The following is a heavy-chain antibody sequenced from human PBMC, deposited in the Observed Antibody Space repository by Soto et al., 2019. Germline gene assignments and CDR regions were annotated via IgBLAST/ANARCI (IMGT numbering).Heavy chain of an antibody. D-gene: IGHD7-27*01. CDR3: ARESLGAKGADH. CDR2: IIPIIRVT. Sequence: QVQLVQSGAEVKRPGSSVKVSCESSGDTFNSYLISWVRQAPGQGLEWMGGIIPIIRVTHYAQRFQGRVTISALSSTCTAYMELTTLGFEDTALYYCARESLGAKGADHWGQGTLVTVSS. V-gene: IGHV1-69*17. J-gene: IGHJ4*02. CDR1: GDTFNSYL.